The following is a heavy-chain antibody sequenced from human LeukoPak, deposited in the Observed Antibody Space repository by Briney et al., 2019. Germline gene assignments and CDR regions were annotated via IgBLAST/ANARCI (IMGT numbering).Heavy chain of an antibody. D-gene: IGHD2-2*01. CDR3: ARGRCSSTSCRKNWFDP. J-gene: IGHJ5*02. CDR1: GGTFSSYA. CDR2: IIPIFGTA. Sequence: ASVKVSCKASGGTFSSYAISWVRQAPGQGLEWMGGIIPIFGTANYAQKFQGRVTITADKSTSTAYMELSSLRSEDTAVYYCARGRCSSTSCRKNWFDPWGQGTLVTVSS. V-gene: IGHV1-69*06.